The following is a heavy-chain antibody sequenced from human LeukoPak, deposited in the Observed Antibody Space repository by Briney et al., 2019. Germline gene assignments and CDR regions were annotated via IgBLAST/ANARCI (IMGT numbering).Heavy chain of an antibody. CDR3: ARLETALNGGYYYYMDV. CDR1: GYSFTSYW. CDR2: IYPGDSDT. V-gene: IGHV5-51*01. Sequence: GESLKISCKGSGYSFTSYWIGWVRQMPGKGLEWMGIIYPGDSDTRYSPSFQGQVTISADKSISTAYLQWSSLKASDTAMYYCARLETALNGGYYYYMDVWGKGTTVTISS. D-gene: IGHD3-16*01. J-gene: IGHJ6*03.